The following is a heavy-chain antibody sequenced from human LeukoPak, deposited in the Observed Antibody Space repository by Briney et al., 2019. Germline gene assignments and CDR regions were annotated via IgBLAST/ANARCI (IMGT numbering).Heavy chain of an antibody. J-gene: IGHJ3*02. V-gene: IGHV4-59*08. Sequence: SETLSLTCTVSGGSISSYYWSWIRQPPGKGLEWIGYIYYSGSTNYNPSLKSRVTISVDTSKNQFFLKLSSVTAADTAVYYCARGEQQLVGDAFDIWGQGTMVTVSS. D-gene: IGHD6-13*01. CDR2: IYYSGST. CDR1: GGSISSYY. CDR3: ARGEQQLVGDAFDI.